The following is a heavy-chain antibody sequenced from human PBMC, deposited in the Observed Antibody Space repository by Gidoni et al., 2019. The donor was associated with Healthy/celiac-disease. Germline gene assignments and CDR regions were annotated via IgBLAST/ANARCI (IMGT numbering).Heavy chain of an antibody. CDR2: IYYSGST. CDR3: ARYQAAAVDAFDI. D-gene: IGHD6-13*01. Sequence: QLQLQESGPGLVKPSETLSLTCTVSGGSISSSSYYWGWIRQPPGKGLEWIGSIYYSGSTYYNPSLKSRVTISVDTSKNQFSLKLSSVTAADTAVYYCARYQAAAVDAFDIWGQGTMVTVSS. CDR1: GGSISSSSYY. V-gene: IGHV4-39*01. J-gene: IGHJ3*02.